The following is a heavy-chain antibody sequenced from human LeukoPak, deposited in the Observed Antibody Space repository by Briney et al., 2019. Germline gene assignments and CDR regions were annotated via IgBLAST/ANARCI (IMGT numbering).Heavy chain of an antibody. CDR3: ARTYYDSRVNWFDP. D-gene: IGHD3-22*01. J-gene: IGHJ5*02. CDR2: IYYSGST. Sequence: SETLSLTCTVSGGSISSSSYYWGWIRQPPGKGLEWIGSIYYSGSTYCNPSLKSRVTISVDTSKNQFSLKLSSVTAADTAVYYCARTYYDSRVNWFDPWGQGTLVTVSS. V-gene: IGHV4-39*07. CDR1: GGSISSSSYY.